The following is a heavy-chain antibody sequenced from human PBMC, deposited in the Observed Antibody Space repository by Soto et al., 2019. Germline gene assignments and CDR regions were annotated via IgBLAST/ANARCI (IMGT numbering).Heavy chain of an antibody. CDR2: VGDSGVRT. Sequence: EVQLLESGGGLVQPGRSLRLSCEASGFIFSAYAMTWVRQAPGKGLEWVSAVGDSGVRTYYADSVKGRFTISRDKSKNTLSLQMDSLRAEDTAVYYCASGRGGATLDFWGQGTLVTVAS. CDR3: ASGRGGATLDF. J-gene: IGHJ4*02. D-gene: IGHD1-26*01. CDR1: GFIFSAYA. V-gene: IGHV3-23*01.